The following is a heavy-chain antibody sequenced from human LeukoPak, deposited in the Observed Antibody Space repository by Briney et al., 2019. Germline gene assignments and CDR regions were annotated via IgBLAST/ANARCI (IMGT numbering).Heavy chain of an antibody. Sequence: PGGSLRLSCAASGFTFSNYAMSWVRQAPGKGLEWVSAISADGASAYYADSVQGRFTISRDNSKSTLFLEMNSLRAEDTAVYYCARQDRYRYYYDSSGHISHWGQGTLVTVSS. CDR2: ISADGASA. CDR1: GFTFSNYA. CDR3: ARQDRYRYYYDSSGHISH. J-gene: IGHJ1*01. D-gene: IGHD3-22*01. V-gene: IGHV3-23*01.